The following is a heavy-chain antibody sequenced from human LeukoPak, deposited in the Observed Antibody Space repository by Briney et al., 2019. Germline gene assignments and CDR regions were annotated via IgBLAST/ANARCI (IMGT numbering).Heavy chain of an antibody. D-gene: IGHD3-22*01. CDR2: INPSGDNT. CDR3: AXXXXDSSGHFDA. CDR1: GYTFTSYY. Sequence: ASVKVSCKASGYTFTSYYMHWVRQAPGQGLEWMGIINPSGDNTNYAQKFQGRVTMTRVTSTSTVYMELSSLRSEDTAVYYCAXXXXDSSGHFDAWGQGTLVTVSS. J-gene: IGHJ4*02. V-gene: IGHV1-46*01.